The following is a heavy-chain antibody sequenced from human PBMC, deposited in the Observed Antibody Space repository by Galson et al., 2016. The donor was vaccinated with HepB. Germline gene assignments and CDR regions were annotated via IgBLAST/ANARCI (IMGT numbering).Heavy chain of an antibody. J-gene: IGHJ4*02. CDR1: VGSVSGNY. Sequence: SETLSLTCSVSVGSVSGNYWSWIRHRPGKGLEWIGCIYYSGYSNSSPSLRSRVTMSVDPSKNQFSLRLSSVTAADTAIYYCAKHIDVVPTVRSFEYWGQGALVTVSS. V-gene: IGHV4-59*08. D-gene: IGHD3-10*01. CDR2: IYYSGYS. CDR3: AKHIDVVPTVRSFEY.